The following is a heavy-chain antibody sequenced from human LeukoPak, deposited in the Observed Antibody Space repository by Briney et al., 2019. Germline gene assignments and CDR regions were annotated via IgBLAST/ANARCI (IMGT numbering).Heavy chain of an antibody. D-gene: IGHD4-17*01. J-gene: IGHJ6*02. CDR1: GFTFSSYA. CDR3: ARELVSVTRHDGLDV. Sequence: GGSLRLSCAASGFTFSSYAMSWVRQAPGKGLEWVSAISAGGVSTYYADSVKGRFTISRDNSKNTVFLDVNSLRGEDTAVYFCARELVSVTRHDGLDVWGQGTTVIVSS. CDR2: ISAGGVST. V-gene: IGHV3-23*01.